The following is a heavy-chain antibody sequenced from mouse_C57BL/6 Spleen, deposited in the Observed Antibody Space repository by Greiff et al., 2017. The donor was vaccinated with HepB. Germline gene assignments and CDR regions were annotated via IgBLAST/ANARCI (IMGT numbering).Heavy chain of an antibody. CDR2: INPYNGGT. J-gene: IGHJ1*03. Sequence: VHVKQSGPVLVKPGASVKMSCKASGYTFTDYYMNWVKQSHGKSLEWIGVINPYNGGTSYNQKFKGKATLTVDKSSSTAYMELNSLTSEDSAVYYCARSGTTVVATKYFDVWGTGTTVTVSS. V-gene: IGHV1-19*01. D-gene: IGHD1-1*01. CDR1: GYTFTDYY. CDR3: ARSGTTVVATKYFDV.